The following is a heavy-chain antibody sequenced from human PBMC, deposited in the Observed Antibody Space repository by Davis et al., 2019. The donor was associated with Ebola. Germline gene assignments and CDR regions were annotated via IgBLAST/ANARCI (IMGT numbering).Heavy chain of an antibody. D-gene: IGHD6-13*01. J-gene: IGHJ4*02. CDR3: ARAMGYSSSWYY. CDR1: GFTFSSYA. CDR2: ISGSGGST. V-gene: IGHV3-23*01. Sequence: GGSLRLSCAASGFTFSSYAMSWVRQAPGKGLEWVSAISGSGGSTYYADSVKGRFTISRHNSKNTLYLQMNSLRAEDTAVYYCARAMGYSSSWYYWGQGTLVTVSS.